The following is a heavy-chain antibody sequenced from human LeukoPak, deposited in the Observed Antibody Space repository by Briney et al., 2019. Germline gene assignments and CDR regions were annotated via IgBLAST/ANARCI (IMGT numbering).Heavy chain of an antibody. CDR3: ARDLRCSSTSCYTDGDGY. CDR2: IIPIFGTA. J-gene: IGHJ4*02. CDR1: GGTFSSHA. D-gene: IGHD2-2*02. V-gene: IGHV1-69*13. Sequence: AASVKVSCKASGGTFSSHAISWVRQAPGQGLEWMGGIIPIFGTANYAQKFQGRVTITADESTSTAYMGLSSLRSEDTAVYYCARDLRCSSTSCYTDGDGYWGQGTLVTVSS.